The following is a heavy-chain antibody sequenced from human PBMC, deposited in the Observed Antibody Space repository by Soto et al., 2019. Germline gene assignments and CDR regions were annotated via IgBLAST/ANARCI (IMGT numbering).Heavy chain of an antibody. V-gene: IGHV1-18*01. CDR1: GYTFTSYG. Sequence: GASVKVSCKASGYTFTSYGISWVRQAPGQGLEWMGWISAYNGNTNYAQKLQGRVTMTTDTSTSTAYMELRSLRSDDTAVYYCAREHGIFGTGVFDIWGQGKMVTVSS. J-gene: IGHJ3*02. CDR3: AREHGIFGTGVFDI. CDR2: ISAYNGNT. D-gene: IGHD3-3*01.